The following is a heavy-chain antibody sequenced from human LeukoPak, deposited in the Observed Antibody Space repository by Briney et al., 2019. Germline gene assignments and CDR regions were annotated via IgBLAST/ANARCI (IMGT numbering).Heavy chain of an antibody. CDR3: ARALAGYGGNSDFDY. CDR2: IVPIFGTA. D-gene: IGHD4-23*01. Sequence: SVKVSCKASGGTFSSYAISWVRQAPGQGLEWMGGIVPIFGTANYAQKFQGRVTITTDESTSTAYMELSSLRSEDTAVYYCARALAGYGGNSDFDYWGQGTLVTVSS. V-gene: IGHV1-69*05. J-gene: IGHJ4*02. CDR1: GGTFSSYA.